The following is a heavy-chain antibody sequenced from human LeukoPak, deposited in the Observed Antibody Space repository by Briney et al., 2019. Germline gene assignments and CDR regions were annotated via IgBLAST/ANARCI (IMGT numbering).Heavy chain of an antibody. D-gene: IGHD3-22*01. CDR3: ARGPVHYYEDGFDP. J-gene: IGHJ5*02. CDR2: IYYSGST. V-gene: IGHV4-59*01. Sequence: SETLSLTCTVSGGSISSYYWSWIRRPPGKGLEWIGYIYYSGSTNYNPSLKSRVTISVDTSKNQFSLKLSSVAAADTAVYYCARGPVHYYEDGFDPWGQGTLVTVSS. CDR1: GGSISSYY.